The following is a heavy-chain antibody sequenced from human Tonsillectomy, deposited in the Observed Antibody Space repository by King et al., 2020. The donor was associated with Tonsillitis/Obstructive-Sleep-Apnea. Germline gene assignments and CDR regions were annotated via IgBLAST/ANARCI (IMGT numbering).Heavy chain of an antibody. CDR3: ARAPSLTSHPGAFDF. CDR2: ISSSSSDT. CDR1: GFTFSDYY. Sequence: VQLVESGGGLVKPGGSLRLSCAASGFTFSDYYMSWIRQAPGKGLEWVSYISSSSSDTKYADSVKGRFTIARDNAKNSLFLQMNSLRVEDTAVYYWARAPSLTSHPGAFDFWGQGTVVTVSS. V-gene: IGHV3-11*05. J-gene: IGHJ3*01.